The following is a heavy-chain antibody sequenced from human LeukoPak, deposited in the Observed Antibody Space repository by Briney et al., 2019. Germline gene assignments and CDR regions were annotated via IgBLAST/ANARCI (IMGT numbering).Heavy chain of an antibody. Sequence: GGSLRLSCAASGFTFSSYWMSWVRQAPGKRLEWVANIKQDGSEKYYVDSVKGRFTISRDNAKNSLYLQMNSLRAEDTAVYYCARAPRYCSGGSCYGLRFDYWGQGTLVTVSS. J-gene: IGHJ4*02. CDR1: GFTFSSYW. D-gene: IGHD2-15*01. CDR3: ARAPRYCSGGSCYGLRFDY. V-gene: IGHV3-7*03. CDR2: IKQDGSEK.